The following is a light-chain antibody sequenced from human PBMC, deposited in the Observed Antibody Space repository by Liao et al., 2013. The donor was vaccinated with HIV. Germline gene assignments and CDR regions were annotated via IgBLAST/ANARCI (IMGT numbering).Light chain of an antibody. V-gene: IGLV3-21*04. CDR3: QVWDSSSDHVV. CDR1: NIGSKS. CDR2: YDT. J-gene: IGLJ2*01. Sequence: SYVLTQPPSVSVAPGKTAKITCGGNNIGSKSVHWYQQKPGQAPVLILYYDTDRPSGIPERFSGSISGNTATLTITRVEAGDEADYYCQVWDSSSDHVVFGGGTKLTVL.